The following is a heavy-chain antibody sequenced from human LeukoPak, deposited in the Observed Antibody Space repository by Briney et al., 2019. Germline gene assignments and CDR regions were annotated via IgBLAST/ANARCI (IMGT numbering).Heavy chain of an antibody. J-gene: IGHJ4*02. V-gene: IGHV3-21*01. CDR3: ARAGVVVAATGFGY. CDR1: GPTFSSYS. CDR2: ISSSSSYI. Sequence: GGSLRLSCAASGPTFSSYSMNWVRQAPGKWLEWVSSISSSSSYIYYADSVKGRFTISRDNAKNSLYLQMNSLRAEDTAVYYCARAGVVVAATGFGYWGQGTLVTVSS. D-gene: IGHD2-15*01.